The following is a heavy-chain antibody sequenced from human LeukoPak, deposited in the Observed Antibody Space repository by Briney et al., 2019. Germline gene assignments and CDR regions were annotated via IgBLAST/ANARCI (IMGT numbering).Heavy chain of an antibody. Sequence: GGSLRLSCAASGFTFSSYGMHWVRQAPGKGLEWVAVISYDGSNKYYADSVKGRFTISRDNSKNTLYLQMNSLRAEDTAVYYCARAIVVVVAASMGYWGQGTLVTVSS. CDR3: ARAIVVVVAASMGY. CDR1: GFTFSSYG. V-gene: IGHV3-30*03. CDR2: ISYDGSNK. D-gene: IGHD2-15*01. J-gene: IGHJ4*02.